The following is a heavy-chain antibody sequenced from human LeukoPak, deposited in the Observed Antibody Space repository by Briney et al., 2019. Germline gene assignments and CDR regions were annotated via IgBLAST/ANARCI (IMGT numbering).Heavy chain of an antibody. CDR3: ARDRASGIAVAGTFWFDP. CDR1: GGSISSSS. D-gene: IGHD6-19*01. Sequence: PSETLSLTCTVSGGSISSSSYYWGWIRQPPGKGLEWVSSISSSSSYIYYADSVKGRFTISRDNAKNSLYLQMNSLRAEDTAVYYCARDRASGIAVAGTFWFDPWGQGTLVTVSS. CDR2: ISSSSSYI. J-gene: IGHJ5*02. V-gene: IGHV3-21*01.